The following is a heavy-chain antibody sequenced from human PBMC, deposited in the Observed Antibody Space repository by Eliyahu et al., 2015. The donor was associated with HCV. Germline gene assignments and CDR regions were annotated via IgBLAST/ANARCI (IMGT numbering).Heavy chain of an antibody. CDR1: GFTFGDFY. J-gene: IGHJ5*02. CDR2: ISGSSSYT. Sequence: QTHLVESGGGLVNPGGSLRLSCAASGFTFGDFYMTWIRQAPGKGLEGISYISGSSSYTGYADSVKGRFTVSRDNAKSSVYLQMNYLRVDDTAVYYCARLLSGSSDWYAPGDLWGQGTPVIVSS. D-gene: IGHD3-9*01. V-gene: IGHV3-11*05. CDR3: ARLLSGSSDWYAPGDL.